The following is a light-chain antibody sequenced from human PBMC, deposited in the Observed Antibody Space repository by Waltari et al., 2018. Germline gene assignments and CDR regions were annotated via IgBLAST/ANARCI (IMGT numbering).Light chain of an antibody. CDR3: QAWDSSTVV. CDR2: QDK. V-gene: IGLV3-1*01. Sequence: WDQQEPGQFPGHVMLQDKKRPSGIPERFSGSNSGNTATLTISGTQAMDEADYYGQAWDSSTVVFGGGTKLTVL. J-gene: IGLJ2*01.